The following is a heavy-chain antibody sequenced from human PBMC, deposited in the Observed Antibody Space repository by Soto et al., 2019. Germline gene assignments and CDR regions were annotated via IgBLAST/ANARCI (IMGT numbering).Heavy chain of an antibody. D-gene: IGHD3-3*01. CDR2: TYYRSRWYN. CDR3: ARILRFLEWPLRDDAFDI. J-gene: IGHJ3*02. V-gene: IGHV6-1*01. Sequence: SQTLSLTCAISGDSVSINSAAWNWIRQSPSRGLEWLGRTYYRSRWYNDYAVSVKSRITISPDTSKNQFSLQLNSVTPEDTAVYYCARILRFLEWPLRDDAFDIWGQGTMVT. CDR1: GDSVSINSAA.